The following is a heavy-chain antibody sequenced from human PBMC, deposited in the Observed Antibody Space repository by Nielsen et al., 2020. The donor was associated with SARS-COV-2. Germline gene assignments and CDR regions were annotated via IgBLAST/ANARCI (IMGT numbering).Heavy chain of an antibody. V-gene: IGHV1-3*01. Sequence: ASVKVSCKASGYTFTSYAMHWVRQAPGQRLEWMGWINAGNGNTKYSQKFQGRVTITRDTSASTAYMELSSLRSEDTAVHYCARVYERITIFGVVRYFDYWGQGTLVTVSS. J-gene: IGHJ4*02. D-gene: IGHD3-3*01. CDR3: ARVYERITIFGVVRYFDY. CDR2: INAGNGNT. CDR1: GYTFTSYA.